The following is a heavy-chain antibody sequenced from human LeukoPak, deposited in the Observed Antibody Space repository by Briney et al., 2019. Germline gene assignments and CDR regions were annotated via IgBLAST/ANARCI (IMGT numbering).Heavy chain of an antibody. D-gene: IGHD4-17*01. J-gene: IGHJ4*02. CDR2: IYSSGST. CDR3: ARDLYGVSHDY. Sequence: VGSLRLSCAASGFTVSSNYMNWVRQAPGKGLEWVSVIYSSGSTYYADSAKGRFTISRDNSKNTLYLQMNSLRAEDTAVYYCARDLYGVSHDYWGQGTLVTVSS. CDR1: GFTVSSNY. V-gene: IGHV3-53*01.